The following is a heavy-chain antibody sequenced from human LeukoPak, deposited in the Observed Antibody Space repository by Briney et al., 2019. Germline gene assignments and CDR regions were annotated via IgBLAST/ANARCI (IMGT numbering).Heavy chain of an antibody. J-gene: IGHJ6*04. CDR2: IYYSGST. D-gene: IGHD2-2*01. CDR3: ARDRSAVVPAANYGMDV. V-gene: IGHV4-59*01. Sequence: PSETLSLTRTVSGGSISSYYWSWIRQPPGKGLEWIGYIYYSGSTNYNPSLKSRVTISVDTSKNQFSLKLSSVTAADTAVYYCARDRSAVVPAANYGMDVWGKGTTVTVSS. CDR1: GGSISSYY.